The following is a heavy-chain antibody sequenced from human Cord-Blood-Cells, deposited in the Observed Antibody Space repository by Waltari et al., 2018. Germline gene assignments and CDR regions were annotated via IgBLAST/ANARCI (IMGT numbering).Heavy chain of an antibody. CDR2: INHSGST. D-gene: IGHD6-13*01. J-gene: IGHJ6*02. Sequence: GKQWIGEINHSGSTNYNPSLKSRVTISVDTSKNQFSLKLSSVTAADTAVYYCARGTDSSSWLGYYYYGMDVWGQGTTVTVSS. V-gene: IGHV4-34*01. CDR3: ARGTDSSSWLGYYYYGMDV.